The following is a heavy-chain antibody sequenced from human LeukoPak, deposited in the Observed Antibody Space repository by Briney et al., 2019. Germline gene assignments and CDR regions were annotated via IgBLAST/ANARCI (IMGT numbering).Heavy chain of an antibody. CDR1: GFTVSSNY. Sequence: GGSLRLSCAASGFTVSSNYMSWVRQAPGKGLEWVSVIYSGGSTYYADSVRGRFTISRHNSKNTLYLQMNSLRAEDTAVYYCARVPVRSSSFLFGWFDPWGQGTLVTVSS. D-gene: IGHD6-13*01. J-gene: IGHJ5*02. CDR2: IYSGGST. V-gene: IGHV3-53*04. CDR3: ARVPVRSSSFLFGWFDP.